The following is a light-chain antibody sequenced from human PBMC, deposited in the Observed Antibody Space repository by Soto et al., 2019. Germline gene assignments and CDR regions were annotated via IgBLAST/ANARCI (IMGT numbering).Light chain of an antibody. Sequence: QSVLTQPPSASGSPGQSVTISCIGTSSDVGGYNYVSWYQQHPGKAPKLMIYEVSKRPSGVPDRFSGSKSGNTASLTVSGIKAEDEADYYCSSYAASNNLGVFGGGTKLTVL. J-gene: IGLJ2*01. CDR3: SSYAASNNLGV. CDR1: SSDVGGYNY. CDR2: EVS. V-gene: IGLV2-8*01.